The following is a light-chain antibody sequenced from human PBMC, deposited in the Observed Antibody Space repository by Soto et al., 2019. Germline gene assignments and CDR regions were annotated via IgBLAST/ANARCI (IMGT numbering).Light chain of an antibody. CDR2: EVS. V-gene: IGLV2-8*01. CDR3: SSYAGSNNLV. CDR1: SSDVGGYNY. Sequence: QSALAQPPSASGSPGQSVTISCTGTSSDVGGYNYVSWYQQHPGKAPKPMIYEVSKWPSGVPDRFSGSKSGNTASLTVSGLQAEDEADYYCSSYAGSNNLVFGTGTKVTVL. J-gene: IGLJ1*01.